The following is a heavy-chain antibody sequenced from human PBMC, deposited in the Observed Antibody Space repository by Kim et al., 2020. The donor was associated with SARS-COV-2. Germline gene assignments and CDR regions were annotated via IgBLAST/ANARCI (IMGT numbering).Heavy chain of an antibody. CDR3: ARGYYDISTGYYYYGMDV. J-gene: IGHJ6*02. D-gene: IGHD3-9*01. Sequence: GRFTISRDNSKNTLYLQMNSLRADDTAVYYCARGYYDISTGYYYYGMDVWGQGTTVTVSS. V-gene: IGHV3-23*01.